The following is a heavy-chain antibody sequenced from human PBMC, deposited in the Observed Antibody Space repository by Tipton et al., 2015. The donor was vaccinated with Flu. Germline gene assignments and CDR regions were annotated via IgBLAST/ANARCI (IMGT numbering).Heavy chain of an antibody. J-gene: IGHJ4*02. CDR3: ARLRGGYDFAY. CDR1: GFTFSGYW. Sequence: SLRLSCAASGFTFSGYWMSWIRQAPGKGLEWVANINQDASEIDYVDSVKGRFTVSRDNAKNSIYLQMNSLRDEDTAVYYCARLRGGYDFAYWCQGTLAPVSS. CDR2: INQDASEI. V-gene: IGHV3-7*01. D-gene: IGHD5-12*01.